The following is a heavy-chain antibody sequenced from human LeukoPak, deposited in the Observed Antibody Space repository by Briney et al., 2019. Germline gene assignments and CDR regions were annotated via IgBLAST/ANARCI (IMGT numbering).Heavy chain of an antibody. D-gene: IGHD1-26*01. CDR1: GGTVISYA. CDR2: IIPIFGKA. V-gene: IGHV1-69*13. J-gene: IGHJ6*02. Sequence: SVKVSCKASGGTVISYAISWVRQAPGQGLEWMGGIIPIFGKANYAQKFQGRVTITADESTSTAYMELSSLRSEDTAVYYCAADGQWELLRWSDYYYGMDVWGQGTTVTVSS. CDR3: AADGQWELLRWSDYYYGMDV.